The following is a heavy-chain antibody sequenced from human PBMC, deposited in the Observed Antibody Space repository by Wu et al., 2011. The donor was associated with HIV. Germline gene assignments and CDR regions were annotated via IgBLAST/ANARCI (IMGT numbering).Heavy chain of an antibody. CDR1: GTFSSYA. D-gene: IGHD2-21*01. J-gene: IGHJ4*02. Sequence: GTFSSYAISWVRQALGQGLEWMGGIIPIFGTAKYVQKSQGRVTITADKSTSTAYMELSSLTSEDTAVYYCARDLGGDEDYWGQGTLVTVSS. CDR3: ARDLGGDEDY. CDR2: IIPIFGTA. V-gene: IGHV1-69*06.